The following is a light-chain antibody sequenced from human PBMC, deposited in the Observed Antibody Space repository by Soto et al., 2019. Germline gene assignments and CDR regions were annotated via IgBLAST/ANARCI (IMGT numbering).Light chain of an antibody. CDR3: TSYTSSNTYV. CDR2: EVS. CDR1: SSDVGSYNH. J-gene: IGLJ1*01. V-gene: IGLV2-18*02. Sequence: QSALTQPPSVSGSPGQSVTISCTGTSSDVGSYNHVSWYQQPPGTAPKLMIYEVSNRPSGVPDRFSGSKSGNTASLTISGLQAEDEVVYYCTSYTSSNTYVFGTGTKVTVL.